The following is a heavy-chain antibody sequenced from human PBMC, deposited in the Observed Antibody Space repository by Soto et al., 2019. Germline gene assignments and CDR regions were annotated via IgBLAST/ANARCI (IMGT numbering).Heavy chain of an antibody. Sequence: EVQLLDSGGGLVQPGGSLSLSCAASGFTFSGYALTWVRQAPGKGLEWVSAISGGGDATFYADSVKGRFTISREKSKNTLYLQMNTLRAEDTAVYYCARKVSGSTGRPDLWYFDLWGRGTLVTVSS. V-gene: IGHV3-23*01. CDR1: GFTFSGYA. D-gene: IGHD3-10*01. J-gene: IGHJ2*01. CDR3: ARKVSGSTGRPDLWYFDL. CDR2: ISGGGDAT.